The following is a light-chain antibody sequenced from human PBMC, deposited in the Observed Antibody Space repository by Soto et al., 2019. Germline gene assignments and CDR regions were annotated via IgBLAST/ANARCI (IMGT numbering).Light chain of an antibody. CDR1: SSDIGGYSY. CDR3: SSYTSSRTPGV. Sequence: QSVLTQPASVSGSPGQSITISCTGTSSDIGGYSYVSWYQQHPGKAPKLMIYDVSNRPSGVSNRFSGSKSGNTASLTISGLQAEDEADYYCSSYTSSRTPGVFGGGTKLPVL. CDR2: DVS. V-gene: IGLV2-14*01. J-gene: IGLJ2*01.